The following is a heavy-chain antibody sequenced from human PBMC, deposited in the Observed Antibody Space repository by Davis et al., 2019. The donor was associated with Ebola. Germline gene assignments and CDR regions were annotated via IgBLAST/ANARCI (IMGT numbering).Heavy chain of an antibody. V-gene: IGHV3-21*01. D-gene: IGHD4-23*01. CDR1: GFTFSSYE. CDR3: AKDPRRYPTVAIDY. Sequence: GGSLRLSCAASGFTFSSYEMNWVRQAPGKGLEWVSSISSSSSYIYYADSAKGRFTFSRDNTKNSLYLQMNSLRAEDTAVYYCAKDPRRYPTVAIDYWGQGTLVTVSS. J-gene: IGHJ4*02. CDR2: ISSSSSYI.